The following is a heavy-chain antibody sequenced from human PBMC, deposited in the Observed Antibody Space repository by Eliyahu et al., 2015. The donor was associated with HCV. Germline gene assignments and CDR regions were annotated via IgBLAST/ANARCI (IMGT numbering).Heavy chain of an antibody. CDR2: ISYDGSNK. Sequence: QVQLVESGGGVVQPGXSLRLSCAASGFTFSSYAMPWVRQAPGKGLEWVAVISYDGSNKYYADSVKGRFTISRDNSKNTLYLQMNSLRAEDTAVYYCARDPPPIVVVLAANFYFDYWGQGTLVTVSS. CDR3: ARDPPPIVVVLAANFYFDY. CDR1: GFTFSSYA. V-gene: IGHV3-30-3*01. J-gene: IGHJ4*02. D-gene: IGHD2-2*01.